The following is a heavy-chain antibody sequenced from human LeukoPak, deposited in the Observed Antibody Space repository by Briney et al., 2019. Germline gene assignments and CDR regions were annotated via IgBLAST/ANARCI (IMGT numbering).Heavy chain of an antibody. CDR3: ARLRIQLSLPSARGAYCDY. D-gene: IGHD5-18*01. CDR1: GGSFSGYY. V-gene: IGHV4-34*01. J-gene: IGHJ4*02. CDR2: INHSGST. Sequence: SETLSLTCAVYGGSFSGYYWSWIRQPPGKGLEWIREINHSGSTNYNPSLKSRVTISVDTSKNQFSLKLSSGTAADTTVYYCARLRIQLSLPSARGAYCDYWGQGTLVTVSS.